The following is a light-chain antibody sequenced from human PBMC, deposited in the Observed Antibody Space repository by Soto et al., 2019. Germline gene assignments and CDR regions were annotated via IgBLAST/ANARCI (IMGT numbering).Light chain of an antibody. CDR3: QQRSNWPWT. CDR1: QSVSSY. J-gene: IGKJ1*01. Sequence: EIVLTQSPATLSLSPRERATLSCRASQSVSSYLAWYQQKPGQAPRLLIYDASNRATGIPARFSGSGSGTDFPLTISSLEPEDFAVYYCQQRSNWPWTFGQGTKV. CDR2: DAS. V-gene: IGKV3-11*01.